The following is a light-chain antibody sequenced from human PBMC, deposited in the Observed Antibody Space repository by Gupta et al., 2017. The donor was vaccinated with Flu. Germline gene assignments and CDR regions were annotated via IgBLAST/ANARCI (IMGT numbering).Light chain of an antibody. CDR1: QGIVTY. J-gene: IGKJ4*01. Sequence: DIQMTQSPSSLSASVGDRVTIPCRASQGIVTYLAWFQQKPGNAPKSLIYAASTWHSGVPSRFSGSGSGTDFTLTISSRQPEDFATYYCQQQVSSPVPFAWGTKVEIK. CDR3: QQQVSSPVP. CDR2: AAS. V-gene: IGKV1-16*01.